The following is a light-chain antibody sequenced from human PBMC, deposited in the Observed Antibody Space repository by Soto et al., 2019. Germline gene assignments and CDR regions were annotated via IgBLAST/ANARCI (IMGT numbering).Light chain of an antibody. CDR2: EGS. V-gene: IGLV2-23*01. Sequence: QSVLTQPASVSGSPGQSITISCTGTSNDVGSYNLVSWYQQHPGKAPNLMIYEGSKRPSGVSNRFSGSKSGNTASLTISGLQAEDEADYYCCSYAGSSTWVFGGGTKLTVL. J-gene: IGLJ3*02. CDR3: CSYAGSSTWV. CDR1: SNDVGSYNL.